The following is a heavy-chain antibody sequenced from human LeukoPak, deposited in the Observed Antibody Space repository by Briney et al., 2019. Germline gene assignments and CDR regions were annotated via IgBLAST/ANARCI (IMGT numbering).Heavy chain of an antibody. Sequence: TGGSLRLSCVASGFTFSSYSMNWVRQAPGKGLEWVAVIWYDGNNKYYADSVKGRFTISRDNSKNTLYLQMNSLRAEDTAVYYCARAFTSTGYYYVEYWGQGTLVTVSS. CDR1: GFTFSSYS. CDR3: ARAFTSTGYYYVEY. D-gene: IGHD3-22*01. V-gene: IGHV3-33*08. CDR2: IWYDGNNK. J-gene: IGHJ4*02.